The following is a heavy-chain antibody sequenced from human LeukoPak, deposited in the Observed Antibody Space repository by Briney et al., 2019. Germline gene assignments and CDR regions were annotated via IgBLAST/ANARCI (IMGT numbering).Heavy chain of an antibody. D-gene: IGHD3-22*01. V-gene: IGHV4-39*01. Sequence: SETLSLTCTVSGGSISSYYWGWIRQPPGKGLEWIGSIYYSGSTYYNPSLKSRVTISVDTSKNQFSLKLSSVTAADTAVYYCARGYYDSSGWGPFDYWGQGTLVTVSS. CDR2: IYYSGST. CDR1: GGSISSYY. J-gene: IGHJ4*02. CDR3: ARGYYDSSGWGPFDY.